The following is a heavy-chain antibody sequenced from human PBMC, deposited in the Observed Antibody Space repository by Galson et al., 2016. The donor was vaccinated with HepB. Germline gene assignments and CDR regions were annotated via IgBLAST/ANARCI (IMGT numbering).Heavy chain of an antibody. V-gene: IGHV3-74*01. CDR1: GFTFSTYS. D-gene: IGHD3-10*01. J-gene: IGHJ4*02. Sequence: SLRLSCAASGFTFSTYSMNWVRQASGKGLVWVSRIKSNGETADYADSVKGRLTISRDNAKNRLFMDMDSLTVEDTAVYFCARTITPAPIPLFDSWGQGTLVTVSS. CDR2: IKSNGETA. CDR3: ARTITPAPIPLFDS.